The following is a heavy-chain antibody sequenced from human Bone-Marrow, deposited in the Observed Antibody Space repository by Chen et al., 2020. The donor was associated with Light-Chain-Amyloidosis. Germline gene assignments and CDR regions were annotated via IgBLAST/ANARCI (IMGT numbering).Heavy chain of an antibody. CDR3: AKGTTFDY. V-gene: IGHV3-30*18. J-gene: IGHJ4*02. CDR1: GFTFSSDG. CDR2: ISYDGSKK. Sequence: QVQLVESGGGVVKPGRSLRPSCAASGFTFSSDGMHWVRQAPGKGLEWVAVISYDGSKKYYADSVKGRFTISRDNSKNTLYLEMNGLRAEDTAVYYCAKGTTFDYWGQGTLVTVSS. D-gene: IGHD2-2*01.